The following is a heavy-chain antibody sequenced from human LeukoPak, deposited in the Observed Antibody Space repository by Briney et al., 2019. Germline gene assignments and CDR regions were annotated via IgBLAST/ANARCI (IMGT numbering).Heavy chain of an antibody. Sequence: GGSLRLSCAASGLTFSTYAIHWARQAPGKGLEWVAVIWFDGSEQYYADSVKGRFIISRDNSKSTSNLQLNSLRAEDTAVYYCAREGDSRWGELSPWGQGPWSPSPQ. V-gene: IGHV3-33*01. J-gene: IGHJ1*01. CDR2: IWFDGSEQ. CDR1: GLTFSTYA. CDR3: AREGDSRWGELSP. D-gene: IGHD3-16*02.